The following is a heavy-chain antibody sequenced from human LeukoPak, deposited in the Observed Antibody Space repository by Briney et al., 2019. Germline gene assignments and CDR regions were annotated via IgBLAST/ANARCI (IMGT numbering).Heavy chain of an antibody. CDR1: GGSISSSSYY. CDR2: IYYSGST. J-gene: IGHJ3*02. V-gene: IGHV4-39*07. Sequence: SETLSLTCTVSGGSISSSSYYWGWIRQPPGKGLEWIGSIYYSGSTYYNPSLKSRVTISVDTSKNQFSLKLSSVTAADTAVYYCAREGNYYDSSGFGAFDIWGQGTMVTVSS. CDR3: AREGNYYDSSGFGAFDI. D-gene: IGHD3-22*01.